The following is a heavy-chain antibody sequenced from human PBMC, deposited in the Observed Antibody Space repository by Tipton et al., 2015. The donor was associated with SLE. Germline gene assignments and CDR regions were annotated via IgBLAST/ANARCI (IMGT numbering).Heavy chain of an antibody. Sequence: QSGAEVKKPGSSVKVSCKASGGTFSSYAISWVRQAPGQGLEWMGRINPNSGGTNYAQKFQGRVTMTRDTSISTAYMELSRLRSDDTAVYYCVHIGIPAAGTGYFQHWGQGTLVTVSS. D-gene: IGHD6-13*01. CDR1: GGTFSSYA. CDR2: INPNSGGT. CDR3: VHIGIPAAGTGYFQH. V-gene: IGHV1-2*06. J-gene: IGHJ1*01.